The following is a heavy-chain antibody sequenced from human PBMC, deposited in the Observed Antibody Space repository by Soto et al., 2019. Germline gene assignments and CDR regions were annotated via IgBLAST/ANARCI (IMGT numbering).Heavy chain of an antibody. CDR3: PRDWDIHRITGYCSGDSCYSHYYYYGMDV. D-gene: IGHD2-15*01. Sequence: PGGSLRLSCAASGFTFSSYSMNWVRQAPGKGLEWVSSISSSSSYIYYADSVKGRFTISRDNAKNSLYLQMNSLRAEDTAVYYCPRDWDIHRITGYCSGDSCYSHYYYYGMDVWGPGTTVTVYS. J-gene: IGHJ6*02. CDR1: GFTFSSYS. V-gene: IGHV3-21*01. CDR2: ISSSSSYI.